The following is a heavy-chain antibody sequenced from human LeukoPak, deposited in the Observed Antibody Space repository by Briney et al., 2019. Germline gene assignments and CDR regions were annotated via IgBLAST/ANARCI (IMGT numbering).Heavy chain of an antibody. Sequence: PGGSLRLSCAASGFTFSSYAMHWVRQAPGKGLEWVAVISYDGSNKYYADSVKGRFTISRDNSKNTLYLQMNSLRAEDTAVYYCARVGYSSGWSGGLDYWGQGTLVTVSS. J-gene: IGHJ4*02. CDR3: ARVGYSSGWSGGLDY. V-gene: IGHV3-30*04. D-gene: IGHD6-19*01. CDR1: GFTFSSYA. CDR2: ISYDGSNK.